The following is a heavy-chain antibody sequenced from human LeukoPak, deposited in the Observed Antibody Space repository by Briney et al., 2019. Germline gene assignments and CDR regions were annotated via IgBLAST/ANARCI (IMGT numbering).Heavy chain of an antibody. CDR3: ARDGLSGSYYDF. D-gene: IGHD1-26*01. V-gene: IGHV3-7*01. J-gene: IGHJ4*02. CDR1: GFTFSSYS. Sequence: GGSLRLSCAASGFTFSSYSMNWVRQAPGKGLEWVASIKQDGSEIYYVDSVKGRFTISRDNAKNALYLQMNSLRAEDTAMYYCARDGLSGSYYDFWGQGTLVTVSS. CDR2: IKQDGSEI.